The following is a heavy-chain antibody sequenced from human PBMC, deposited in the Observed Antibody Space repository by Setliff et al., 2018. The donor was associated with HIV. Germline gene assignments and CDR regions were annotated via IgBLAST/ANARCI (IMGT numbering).Heavy chain of an antibody. V-gene: IGHV1-2*04. Sequence: ASVMVSCKASGFSFNAFYMHWVRQAPGQGLEYMGWINPNSGGTNYAQKFQGWVTMTSDSSISTAYMELSRLKSDDTAVYYCARVEEAVNGGGFDPWGPGTLVTSPQ. CDR2: INPNSGGT. J-gene: IGHJ5*02. CDR3: ARVEEAVNGGGFDP. D-gene: IGHD4-17*01. CDR1: GFSFNAFY.